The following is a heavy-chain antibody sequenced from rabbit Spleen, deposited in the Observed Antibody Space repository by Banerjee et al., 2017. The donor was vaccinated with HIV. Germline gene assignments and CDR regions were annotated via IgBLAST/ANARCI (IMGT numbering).Heavy chain of an antibody. Sequence: QDQLTETGGGLVQPGGSLTLSCKASGFDLTSYYYMCWFRQAPGKGPEWLACIDTGSSGFTYFASWAKGRFTISKTSSTTVTLQMTSLTAADTATYFCARDTGSSFSSYGMDLWGPGTLVTVS. V-gene: IGHV1S45*01. CDR3: ARDTGSSFSSYGMDL. CDR2: IDTGSSGFT. D-gene: IGHD8-1*01. J-gene: IGHJ6*01. CDR1: GFDLTSYYY.